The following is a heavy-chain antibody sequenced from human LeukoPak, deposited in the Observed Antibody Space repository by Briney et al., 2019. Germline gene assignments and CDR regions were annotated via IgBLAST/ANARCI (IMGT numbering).Heavy chain of an antibody. J-gene: IGHJ3*02. D-gene: IGHD2-21*02. Sequence: PGGSLRLSCAASGFTFSSYAMSWVRQAPGKGLEWVSAVSGSGGSTYYADSVKGRFTISRDNSKNTLYLQMDSLRAEDTAVYYCAKAVGVVTVSRDDAFDIWGQGTMVTVSS. V-gene: IGHV3-23*01. CDR3: AKAVGVVTVSRDDAFDI. CDR1: GFTFSSYA. CDR2: VSGSGGST.